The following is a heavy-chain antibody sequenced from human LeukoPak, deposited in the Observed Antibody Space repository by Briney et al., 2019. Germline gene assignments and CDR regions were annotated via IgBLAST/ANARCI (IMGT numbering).Heavy chain of an antibody. CDR3: AREARDGYKAKRVDY. J-gene: IGHJ4*02. Sequence: GASVKVSCKASGYTFTSYGISWVRQAPGQGLEWMGWISAYNGNTNYAQKLQGRVTMTTDTSTSTAYMELRSLRSDDTAVYYCAREARDGYKAKRVDYWGQGTLVTVSS. CDR2: ISAYNGNT. CDR1: GYTFTSYG. V-gene: IGHV1-18*01. D-gene: IGHD5-24*01.